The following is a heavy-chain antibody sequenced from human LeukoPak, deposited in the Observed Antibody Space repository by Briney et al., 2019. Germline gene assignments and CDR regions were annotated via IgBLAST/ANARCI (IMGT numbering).Heavy chain of an antibody. CDR3: ARDNYYDSSGPAP. V-gene: IGHV3-30-3*01. J-gene: IGHJ5*02. CDR1: GFTFNNYA. CDR2: ISYDGSNK. D-gene: IGHD3-22*01. Sequence: PGGSLRLSCTPSGFTFNNYAMSWVRQAPGKGLEWVAVISYDGSNKYYADSVKGRFTISRDNSKNTLYLQMNSLRAEDTAVYYCARDNYYDSSGPAPWGQGTLVTVSS.